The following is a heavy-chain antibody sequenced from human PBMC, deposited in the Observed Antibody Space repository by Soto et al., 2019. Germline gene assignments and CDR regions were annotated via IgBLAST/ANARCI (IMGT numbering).Heavy chain of an antibody. J-gene: IGHJ4*02. CDR2: ISAHNGNT. Sequence: QVHLVQSGAEVKKPGASVKVSCKGSGYTFTSYGITWVRQAPGQGLEWMGWISAHNGNTDYAQKLQGRVTVTRDTSPRPDYTGLRSSRSDDTAVYYCARGRYGDYWGQGALVTVSS. CDR1: GYTFTSYG. D-gene: IGHD1-1*01. V-gene: IGHV1-18*01. CDR3: ARGRYGDY.